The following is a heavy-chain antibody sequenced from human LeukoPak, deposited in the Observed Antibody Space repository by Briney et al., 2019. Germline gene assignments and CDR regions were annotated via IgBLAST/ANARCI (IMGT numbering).Heavy chain of an antibody. Sequence: PGXSLRLSCAASGFTFSSYGMHWVRQAPGKGLEWVAFIRYDGSNKYYADSVKGRFTISRDNSKNTLYLQMNSLRAEDTAVYYCAKDPSFRPGYFDYWGQGTLVTVSS. J-gene: IGHJ4*02. CDR1: GFTFSSYG. CDR3: AKDPSFRPGYFDY. CDR2: IRYDGSNK. V-gene: IGHV3-30*02.